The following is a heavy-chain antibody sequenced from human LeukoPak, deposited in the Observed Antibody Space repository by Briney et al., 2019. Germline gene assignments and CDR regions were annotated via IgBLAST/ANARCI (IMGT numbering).Heavy chain of an antibody. D-gene: IGHD2-8*02. V-gene: IGHV3-7*01. CDR2: INQDGSET. CDR3: ARAGGPHTVDV. Sequence: GGSLRLSCAASGFSFSIYWMSWVRQAAGKGLEWVANINQDGSETYYVDSVKGRLTISRDNAKNTLSLQMNSLRAEDTAVFYCARAGGPHTVDVWGQGTTVIVSS. J-gene: IGHJ6*02. CDR1: GFSFSIYW.